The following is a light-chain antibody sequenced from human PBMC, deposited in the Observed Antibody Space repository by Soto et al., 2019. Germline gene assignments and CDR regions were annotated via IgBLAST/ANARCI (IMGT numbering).Light chain of an antibody. J-gene: IGKJ1*01. Sequence: IVMTHSPATLSVSPGERATLSCMASQSVSSDLAWYHQKPGQAPRLLIYGASTRATGIPARFSGSGSGTEFTLTINSLQSEDFAVYYCQQYNNWPRTFGQGTKVDI. CDR2: GAS. V-gene: IGKV3-15*01. CDR3: QQYNNWPRT. CDR1: QSVSSD.